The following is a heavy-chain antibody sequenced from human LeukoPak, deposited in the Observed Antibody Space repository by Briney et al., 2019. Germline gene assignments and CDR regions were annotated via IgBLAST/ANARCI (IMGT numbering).Heavy chain of an antibody. CDR1: GFTFSGYW. J-gene: IGHJ4*02. D-gene: IGHD6-19*01. CDR2: ISTDGSSN. Sequence: GGSLRLSCAASGFTFSGYWMHWVRQAPGKGLVWVSRISTDGSSNTYADSVKGRFTISRDNAKNTLYLQMNSLRAEDTAVYYCTRGRLTSSWYYFDYWGQGTLVTVSS. V-gene: IGHV3-74*01. CDR3: TRGRLTSSWYYFDY.